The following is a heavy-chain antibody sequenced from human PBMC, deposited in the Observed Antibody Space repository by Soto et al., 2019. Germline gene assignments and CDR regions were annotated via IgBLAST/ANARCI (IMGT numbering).Heavy chain of an antibody. CDR2: VYYTGST. CDR1: GASIRSTDYY. J-gene: IGHJ5*02. D-gene: IGHD2-21*02. V-gene: IGHV4-30-4*01. CDR3: VRTARQGAVAPHWFDR. Sequence: SETLSLACTVSGASIRSTDYYWSWIRQAPGKGLEWIGYVYYTGSTYYNPSLMSRLTISVDTSKNQFSLKLTSVTAAETAVYYCVRTARQGAVAPHWFDRWGQGTQVTVSS.